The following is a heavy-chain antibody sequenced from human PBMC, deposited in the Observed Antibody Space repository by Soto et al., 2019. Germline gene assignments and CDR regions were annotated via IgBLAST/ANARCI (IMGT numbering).Heavy chain of an antibody. J-gene: IGHJ4*02. D-gene: IGHD2-21*01. Sequence: QVQLVQSGAEMKKPGSSVKVSCKASGYSFSLYGISWVRQAPGQGLEWMGWISTYNGNTKYAQKFQDRVTFTTDTSTSTAYMEVTSLGSDDTAVYYCARMIASSLDYLCQGTLVTVSS. CDR2: ISTYNGNT. V-gene: IGHV1-18*04. CDR1: GYSFSLYG. CDR3: ARMIASSLDY.